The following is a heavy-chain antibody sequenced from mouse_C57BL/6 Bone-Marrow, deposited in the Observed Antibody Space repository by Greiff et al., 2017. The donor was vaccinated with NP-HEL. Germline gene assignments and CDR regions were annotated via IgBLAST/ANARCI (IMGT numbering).Heavy chain of an antibody. CDR2: IYPGGGYT. J-gene: IGHJ1*03. CDR1: GYTFTNYW. CDR3: ARWAVTTRSYWYFDV. Sequence: QVQLKQSGAELVRPGTSVKMSCKASGYTFTNYWIGWAKQRPGHGLEWIGDIYPGGGYTNYNEKFKGKATLTADKSSSTAYMQFSSLTSEDSAIYYCARWAVTTRSYWYFDVWGTGTTVTVSS. V-gene: IGHV1-63*01. D-gene: IGHD2-2*01.